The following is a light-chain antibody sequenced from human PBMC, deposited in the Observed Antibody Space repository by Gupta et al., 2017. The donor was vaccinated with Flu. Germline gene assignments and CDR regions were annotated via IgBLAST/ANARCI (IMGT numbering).Light chain of an antibody. Sequence: IVMTQSPLSLPVTPGEPASISCRSSQSLLHSNGYNYLDWYLQKPGQSPQLLIYLGSNRASGVPDRFSGSGSGTDVTLKISRVEAEDVGVYYCMQARQTPPTFGQGTKVELK. J-gene: IGKJ1*01. V-gene: IGKV2-28*01. CDR2: LGS. CDR1: QSLLHSNGYNY. CDR3: MQARQTPPT.